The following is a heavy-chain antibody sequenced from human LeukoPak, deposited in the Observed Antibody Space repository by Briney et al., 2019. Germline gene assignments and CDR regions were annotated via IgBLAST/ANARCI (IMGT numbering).Heavy chain of an antibody. J-gene: IGHJ4*02. CDR2: IYTSGST. D-gene: IGHD2-15*01. V-gene: IGHV4-61*02. CDR1: GGSISSGSYY. CDR3: ARDSLGCSGGSCSKNPNDVDY. Sequence: LSGTLSLTCTVSGGSISSGSYYWSWIRQPAGKGLEWIGRIYTSGSTNYNPSLKSRVTISVDTSKNQFSLKLSSVTAADTAVYYCARDSLGCSGGSCSKNPNDVDYWGQGTLVTVSS.